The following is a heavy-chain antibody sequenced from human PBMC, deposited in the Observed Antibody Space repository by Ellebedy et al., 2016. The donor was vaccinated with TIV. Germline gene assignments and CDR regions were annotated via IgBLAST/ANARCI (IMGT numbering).Heavy chain of an antibody. D-gene: IGHD3-9*01. V-gene: IGHV1-3*01. CDR2: INGANGNT. CDR1: GYSFTSFY. J-gene: IGHJ5*02. Sequence: ASVKVSXKTSGYSFTSFYMHWVRQAPGQRPEWMGWINGANGNTKYSQKFQGRVTIARDTSASIAYMELRSLTSEDTAVYYCARDLALRDFRGFDPWGQGTLVTVSS. CDR3: ARDLALRDFRGFDP.